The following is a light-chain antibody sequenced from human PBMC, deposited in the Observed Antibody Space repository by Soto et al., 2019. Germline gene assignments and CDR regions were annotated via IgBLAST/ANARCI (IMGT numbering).Light chain of an antibody. CDR1: QTIRTT. J-gene: IGKJ4*01. Sequence: EIMMTQSPVTLSLSPGETATLSCRASQTIRTTLAWYQQKAGQAPRLLIYDASTRATGIPARFSGSGSGTEFTLTISSLQSEDFAVYYCQQYTNWVTFGGGTQVEIE. V-gene: IGKV3-15*01. CDR3: QQYTNWVT. CDR2: DAS.